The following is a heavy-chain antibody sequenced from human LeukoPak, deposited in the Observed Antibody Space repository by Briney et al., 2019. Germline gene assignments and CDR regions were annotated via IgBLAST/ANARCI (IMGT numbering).Heavy chain of an antibody. CDR2: ISSSSSYI. CDR1: GFTFSSYC. J-gene: IGHJ5*02. CDR3: AGGSGWVFRS. D-gene: IGHD6-19*01. V-gene: IGHV3-21*01. Sequence: GGSLRLSCAASGFTFSSYCMNWVRQAPGKGLEWVSSISSSSSYIYYADSVKGRFTISRDNAKNSLYLQMNSLRAEDTGVYYCAGGSGWVFRSWGQGTLVTVSS.